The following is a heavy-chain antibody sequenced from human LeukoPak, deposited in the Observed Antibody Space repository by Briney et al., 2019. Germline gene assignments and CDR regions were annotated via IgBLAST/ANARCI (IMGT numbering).Heavy chain of an antibody. D-gene: IGHD1-1*01. V-gene: IGHV3-21*01. J-gene: IGHJ4*02. CDR1: GFTFSSYS. CDR3: ASWQPTSDY. Sequence: KAGGSLRLSCAASGFTFSSYSMNWVRQAPGKGLEWVSSISSSSSYIYYADSVKGRFTISRDNAKNSLYLQMNSLRAEDTAVYYCASWQPTSDYWGQGTLVTVSS. CDR2: ISSSSSYI.